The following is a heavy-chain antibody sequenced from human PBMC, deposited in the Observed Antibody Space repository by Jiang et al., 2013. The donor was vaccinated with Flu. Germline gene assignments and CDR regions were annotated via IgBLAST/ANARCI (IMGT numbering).Heavy chain of an antibody. Sequence: VQLLESGGGLVQPGGSLRLTCAASGLTFNSYWMGWVRQAPGMGLEWVATINEDGTDKYYVDSVKGRFTISRDNANNCLYLQMNSLRVEDTAMYYCANSQVGRGGAANWGQGALVTVAS. V-gene: IGHV3-7*01. CDR1: GLTFNSYW. D-gene: IGHD3-10*01. CDR3: ANSQVGRGGAAN. CDR2: INEDGTDK. J-gene: IGHJ4*02.